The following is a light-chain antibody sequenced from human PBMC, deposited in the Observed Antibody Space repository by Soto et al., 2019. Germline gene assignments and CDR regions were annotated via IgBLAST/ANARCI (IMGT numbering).Light chain of an antibody. CDR3: TSYTTSTTWV. CDR2: DVS. V-gene: IGLV2-14*03. Sequence: QSALTQPASVSGSPGQSIAISCTGTSSDVAAYNYVSWYQQHPGKAPKLMIYDVSNRLSGVSNRFSGSKSGNTASLTISGLQVEDEADYYCTSYTTSTTWVFGGGTKLTVL. CDR1: SSDVAAYNY. J-gene: IGLJ3*02.